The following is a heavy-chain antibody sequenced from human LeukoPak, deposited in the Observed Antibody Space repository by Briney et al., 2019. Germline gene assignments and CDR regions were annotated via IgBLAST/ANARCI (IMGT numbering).Heavy chain of an antibody. CDR1: GFTFSSYA. Sequence: SGGSLRLSCAASGFTFSSYAMHWVRQAPGKGLEYVSAISSNGGSTYYANSVKGRFTISRDNSKNTLYLQMGSLRAEDMAVYYCARGGSYFPHWFDPWGQGTLVIVSS. J-gene: IGHJ5*02. V-gene: IGHV3-64*01. CDR2: ISSNGGST. CDR3: ARGGSYFPHWFDP. D-gene: IGHD1-26*01.